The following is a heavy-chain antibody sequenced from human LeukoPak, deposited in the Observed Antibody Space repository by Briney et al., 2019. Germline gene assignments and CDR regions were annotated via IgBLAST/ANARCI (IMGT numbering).Heavy chain of an antibody. CDR2: IIPILGIA. CDR1: GGTFSRYA. V-gene: IGHV1-69*04. J-gene: IGHJ4*02. CDR3: ARAIAVADPFDY. Sequence: SVKVSCKASGGTFSRYAISWVRQAPGQGLEWMGRIIPILGIANYAQKFQGRVTITADKSTSTAYMELSSLRSEDTAVYYCARAIAVADPFDYWGQGTLVTVYS. D-gene: IGHD6-19*01.